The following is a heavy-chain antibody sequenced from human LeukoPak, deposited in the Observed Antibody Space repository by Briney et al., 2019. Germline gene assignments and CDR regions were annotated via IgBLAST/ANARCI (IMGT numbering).Heavy chain of an antibody. CDR3: ARHSSLGHYDF. J-gene: IGHJ4*02. CDR1: GGSIVGYY. Sequence: SETLSLTCSVSGGSIVGYYWSWIRQPPGKELEWIGHIYYSGSTNYNPSLESRVTMSVDTSKSQVSLKLSSVTAADTAVYYCARHSSLGHYDFWGPGTMVTVSA. V-gene: IGHV4-59*08. CDR2: IYYSGST.